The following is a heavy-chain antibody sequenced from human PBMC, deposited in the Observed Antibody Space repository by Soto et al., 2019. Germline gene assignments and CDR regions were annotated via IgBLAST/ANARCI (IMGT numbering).Heavy chain of an antibody. Sequence: GGPMLLSSTASGFTCSIHSLSWVRQAPGKGLEWVSSISSSSSYIYYADSVKGRFTISRDNAKNSLYLQMNSLRAEDTAVYYCARDVSGSGSGYSDYWGQGTLVTVSS. CDR3: ARDVSGSGSGYSDY. D-gene: IGHD3-22*01. V-gene: IGHV3-21*01. J-gene: IGHJ4*02. CDR1: GFTCSIHS. CDR2: ISSSSSYI.